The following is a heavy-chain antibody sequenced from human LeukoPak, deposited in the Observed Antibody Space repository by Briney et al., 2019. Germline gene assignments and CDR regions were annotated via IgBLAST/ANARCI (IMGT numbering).Heavy chain of an antibody. CDR1: GFTFSTYV. V-gene: IGHV3-21*01. CDR2: ISASSKYI. Sequence: GGSLRLSCEASGFTFSTYVMDWVRQAPGKGLEWVSSISASSKYIYYADSVRGRFSISRDNAKNSLSLQINSLRAEDTAVYYCARERDCGSYNCVAYFFDYWGQGTLVTVSS. CDR3: ARERDCGSYNCVAYFFDY. J-gene: IGHJ4*02. D-gene: IGHD2-2*01.